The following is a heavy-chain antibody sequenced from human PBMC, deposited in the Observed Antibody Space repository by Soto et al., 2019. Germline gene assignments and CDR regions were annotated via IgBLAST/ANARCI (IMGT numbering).Heavy chain of an antibody. CDR3: ARSQSVALRFMDV. J-gene: IGHJ6*02. CDR1: GFTFSSYA. V-gene: IGHV3-30-3*01. D-gene: IGHD4-17*01. Sequence: QVQLVESGGGVVQPGRSLRLSCAASGFTFSSYAMHWVRQAPGKGLEWVAVISYDGSNKYYADSVKGRFTISRDNSKNTLYLQMNSLRAEETAVYYCARSQSVALRFMDVWGQGTTVTVSS. CDR2: ISYDGSNK.